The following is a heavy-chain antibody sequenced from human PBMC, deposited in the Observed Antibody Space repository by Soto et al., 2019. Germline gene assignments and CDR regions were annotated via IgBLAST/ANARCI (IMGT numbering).Heavy chain of an antibody. J-gene: IGHJ4*02. D-gene: IGHD3-10*01. CDR2: IRSKANSYAT. CDR3: TRQEGVLWFGAHDY. V-gene: IGHV3-73*02. Sequence: EVQLVESGGGLVQPGGSLKLSCAASGFTFSGSAMHWVRQASGKGLEWVGRIRSKANSYATAYAASVKGRFTISRDDSKNTAYLQMNSMKTEDTAVYYCTRQEGVLWFGAHDYWGQGTLVTVSS. CDR1: GFTFSGSA.